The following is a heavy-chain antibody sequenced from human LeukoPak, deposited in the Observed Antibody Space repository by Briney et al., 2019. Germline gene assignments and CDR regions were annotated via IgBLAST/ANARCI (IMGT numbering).Heavy chain of an antibody. CDR1: GGSISSYY. D-gene: IGHD4-17*01. CDR2: IYYSGST. V-gene: IGHV4-59*08. J-gene: IGHJ2*01. CDR3: ARHLTVNWYFDL. Sequence: SETLSLTCTVSGGSISSYYWSWIRQPPGKGLEWIGYIYYSGSTNYNPSLKSRVTISVDTSKNQFSLRLSSVTAADTAVYYCARHLTVNWYFDLWGRGTLVTVSS.